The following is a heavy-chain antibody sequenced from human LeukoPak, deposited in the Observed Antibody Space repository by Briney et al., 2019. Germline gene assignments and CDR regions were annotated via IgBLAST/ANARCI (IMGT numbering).Heavy chain of an antibody. J-gene: IGHJ5*02. V-gene: IGHV4-38-2*02. Sequence: SETLSLTCTVSGYSISSGYYWGWIRQPPGKGLEWIGSIYNSGSTYYNPSLKIRVTISVDTSKNQFSLKLRSVTAADTAMYYCARAYSSSWYYDWFDPWGQGTLVTVSS. CDR1: GYSISSGYY. D-gene: IGHD6-13*01. CDR2: IYNSGST. CDR3: ARAYSSSWYYDWFDP.